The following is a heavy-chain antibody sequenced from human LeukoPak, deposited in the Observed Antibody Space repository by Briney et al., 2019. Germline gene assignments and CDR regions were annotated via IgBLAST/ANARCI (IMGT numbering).Heavy chain of an antibody. V-gene: IGHV4-4*07. D-gene: IGHD2-21*01. CDR1: GGSISSYY. CDR3: ARGNAYCGGDCYDWFDP. Sequence: SETLPLTCTVSGGSISSYYWSWIRQPAGKGLERIGRIYTSGSTNYNPSLKSRVTMSVDTSKNQFSLKLSSVTAADTAVYYCARGNAYCGGDCYDWFDPWGQGTLVTVSS. CDR2: IYTSGST. J-gene: IGHJ5*02.